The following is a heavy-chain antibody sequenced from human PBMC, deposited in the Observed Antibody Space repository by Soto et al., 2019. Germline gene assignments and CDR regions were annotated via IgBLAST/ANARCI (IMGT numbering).Heavy chain of an antibody. J-gene: IGHJ5*02. CDR2: IYYSRST. V-gene: IGHV4-30-4*01. Sequence: QVQLQESGPGLVKPSQTLSLTCTVSGGSISSGDYYWSWIRQPPGKGLEWIGYIYYSRSTYYNPSLKRRVTISVDTSKNQFSLKLSSLTAADTAVYYWARERPDGSRLDPWGQGTLVTVSS. CDR1: GGSISSGDYY. CDR3: ARERPDGSRLDP. D-gene: IGHD6-13*01.